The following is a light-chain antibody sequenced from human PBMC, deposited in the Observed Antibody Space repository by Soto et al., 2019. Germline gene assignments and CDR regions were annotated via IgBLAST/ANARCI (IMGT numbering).Light chain of an antibody. CDR2: DAS. CDR3: QQYNKWWT. CDR1: ESINSW. Sequence: DIHMTQSPSTLSASVGDRVTITCRASESINSWLAWYQQKPGKAPKVVIYDASNLESGVPSRFSGSGSGTEFTLTISSLQSEDFAVYHCQQYNKWWTFGQGTKVDIK. V-gene: IGKV1-5*01. J-gene: IGKJ1*01.